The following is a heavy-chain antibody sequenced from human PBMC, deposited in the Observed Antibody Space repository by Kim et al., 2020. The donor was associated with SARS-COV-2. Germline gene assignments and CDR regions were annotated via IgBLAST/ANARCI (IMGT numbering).Heavy chain of an antibody. CDR3: ARGPQWIGHYSMDV. J-gene: IGHJ6*02. D-gene: IGHD2-2*02. CDR1: AGSINRGAYF. CDR2: IYKSGKT. V-gene: IGHV4-31*03. Sequence: SETLSLTCSVSAGSINRGAYFWSWVRQHPKRGLEWIGYIYKSGKTDYNPSLKSRVTISIDTSKSQFFLRLTSVTAADTAIYYCARGPQWIGHYSMDVWGQGTTVTVTS.